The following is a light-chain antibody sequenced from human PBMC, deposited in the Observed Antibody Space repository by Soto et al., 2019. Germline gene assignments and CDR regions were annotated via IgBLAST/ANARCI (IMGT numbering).Light chain of an antibody. V-gene: IGKV3-20*01. CDR1: QSVSSSY. CDR2: GAS. Sequence: EIVLTQSPGTLSLSPGERATLSCRASQSVSSSYLAWYQQKPGQPPRLLIYGASSRATGIPDRFSGSGSGTDFTITISRLEPEDFAVYYCQQYGSSPQTFGQGTKVDIK. CDR3: QQYGSSPQT. J-gene: IGKJ1*01.